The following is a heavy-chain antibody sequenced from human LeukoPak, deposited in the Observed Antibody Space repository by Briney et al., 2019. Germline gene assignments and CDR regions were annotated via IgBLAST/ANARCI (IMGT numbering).Heavy chain of an antibody. V-gene: IGHV4-4*02. Sequence: PSETLSLTCAVSGGSISSSYWWTWVRQPPGKGLEWIGEIYHSGSTNYNPSLKSRVTISVDTSKNQFSLKLSSVTATDTAVYYCASSGYFENSWFDPWGQGTLVTVSS. D-gene: IGHD3-22*01. J-gene: IGHJ5*02. CDR3: ASSGYFENSWFDP. CDR1: GGSISSSYW. CDR2: IYHSGST.